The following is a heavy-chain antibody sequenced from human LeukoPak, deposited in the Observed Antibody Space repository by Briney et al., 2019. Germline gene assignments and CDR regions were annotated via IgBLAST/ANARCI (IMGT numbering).Heavy chain of an antibody. Sequence: GGSLRLSCAASGFTFSDYYMSWIRQAPGKGLEWVSNISSSSNYRNYADSVKGRSAISRDNAKNSLYLQMNSLRVEDTAVYYCAKVPDIAVAGTFSWFDPWGQGTLVTVSS. J-gene: IGHJ5*02. CDR2: ISSSSNYR. D-gene: IGHD6-19*01. V-gene: IGHV3-11*05. CDR1: GFTFSDYY. CDR3: AKVPDIAVAGTFSWFDP.